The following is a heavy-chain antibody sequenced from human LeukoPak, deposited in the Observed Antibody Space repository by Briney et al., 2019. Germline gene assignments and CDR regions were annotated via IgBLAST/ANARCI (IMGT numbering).Heavy chain of an antibody. CDR2: IWYDGSNK. CDR1: GFSFSSYG. J-gene: IGHJ6*03. CDR3: AKGGYTNYPDGYYYMDV. D-gene: IGHD4-11*01. V-gene: IGHV3-33*06. Sequence: GGSLSLSCAASGFSFSSYGMHWVRQAPGKGLEWVAIIWYDGSNKYYADSVRGRFTISRDNSENTLYLQMNSVRAEDTAVYYCAKGGYTNYPDGYYYMDVWGKGTTVTVSS.